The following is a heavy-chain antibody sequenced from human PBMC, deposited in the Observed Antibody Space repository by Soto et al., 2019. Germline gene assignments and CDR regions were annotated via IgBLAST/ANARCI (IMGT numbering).Heavy chain of an antibody. CDR1: GYTFTSYA. D-gene: IGHD3-10*01. CDR2: INAGNGNT. J-gene: IGHJ6*02. CDR3: AREVLGFGIWDYYYGMDV. V-gene: IGHV1-3*01. Sequence: ASVKVSCKASGYTFTSYAMHWVRQAPGQSLEWMGWINAGNGNTKYSQKFQGRVTITRDTSASTAYMELSSLRSEDTAVYYCAREVLGFGIWDYYYGMDVWGQGTTVTVSS.